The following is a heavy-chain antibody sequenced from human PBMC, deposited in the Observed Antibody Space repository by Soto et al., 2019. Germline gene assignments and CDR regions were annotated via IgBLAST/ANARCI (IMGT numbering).Heavy chain of an antibody. J-gene: IGHJ4*02. CDR2: IIPIFGTA. Sequence: QVQLVQSGAEVKKPGSSVKVSCKASGGTFSSYAISWVRQAPGQGLEWMGGIIPIFGTANYAQKFQGRVTITADESTSKAYMELRRLRSEDTDVYYCAGGEETYLPFDYWGQGTLVTVSS. V-gene: IGHV1-69*01. CDR3: AGGEETYLPFDY. D-gene: IGHD3-16*01. CDR1: GGTFSSYA.